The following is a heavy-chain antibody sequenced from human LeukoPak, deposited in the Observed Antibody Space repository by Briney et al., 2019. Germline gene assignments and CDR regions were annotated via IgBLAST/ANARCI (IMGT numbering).Heavy chain of an antibody. J-gene: IGHJ4*02. CDR2: IKQDGSEK. Sequence: GGSLRLSCAASGFTFSSYWMSWVRQAPGKGLEWVANIKQDGSEKYYVDSVKGRFTISRDNAKNSLYLRMNSLRAEDTAVYYCARDSPLEYYYDSSGYLGFDYWGQGTLVTVSS. CDR1: GFTFSSYW. CDR3: ARDSPLEYYYDSSGYLGFDY. V-gene: IGHV3-7*03. D-gene: IGHD3-22*01.